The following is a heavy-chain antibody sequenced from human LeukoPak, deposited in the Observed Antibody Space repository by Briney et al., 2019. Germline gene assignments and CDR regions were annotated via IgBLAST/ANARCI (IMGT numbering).Heavy chain of an antibody. V-gene: IGHV5-51*01. J-gene: IGHJ4*02. CDR3: GGLSIGAPMVRGLTYFDY. D-gene: IGHD3-10*01. CDR2: IYPGDSDT. Sequence: GESLKISCKGSGYSFTSYWIGGVRQMPGKGLEWMGIIYPGDSDTRYSPSFQGQVTISADKSISTAYLHWSSRNASERATYYSGGLSIGAPMVRGLTYFDYWGKGTLVTVSS. CDR1: GYSFTSYW.